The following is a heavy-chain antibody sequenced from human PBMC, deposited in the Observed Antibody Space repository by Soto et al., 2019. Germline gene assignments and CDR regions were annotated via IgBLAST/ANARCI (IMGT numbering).Heavy chain of an antibody. CDR3: VHTAGWLHRY. CDR1: GFSLSAFAVG. D-gene: IGHD5-12*01. Sequence: HITLKESGPTLVKPTQTLTLTCTLSGFSLSAFAVGVAWVRRPPGKALEWLALIYSDGNKYYSPSLKTRLTISTDTSKDHVVLTMTNMDPLDTATCFCVHTAGWLHRYWGQGTQVTVSS. V-gene: IGHV2-5*02. J-gene: IGHJ4*02. CDR2: IYSDGNK.